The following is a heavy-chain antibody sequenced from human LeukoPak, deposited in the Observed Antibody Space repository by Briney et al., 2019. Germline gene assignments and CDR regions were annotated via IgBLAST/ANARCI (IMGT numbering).Heavy chain of an antibody. CDR1: GFTFSSYS. CDR2: ISSSSSYI. CDR3: AKDIGYDTTGGYFDY. J-gene: IGHJ4*02. Sequence: PGGSLRLSCAASGFTFSSYSMNWVRQAPGKGLEWVSSISSSSSYIYYADSVKGRFTISRDNAKNSLYLRMNSLRTEDTALYYCAKDIGYDTTGGYFDYWGQGTLVTVSS. D-gene: IGHD3-22*01. V-gene: IGHV3-21*04.